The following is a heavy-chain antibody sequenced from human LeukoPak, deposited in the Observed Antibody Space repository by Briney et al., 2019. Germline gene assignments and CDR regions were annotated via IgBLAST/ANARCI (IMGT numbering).Heavy chain of an antibody. V-gene: IGHV3-66*02. CDR3: ARSPSLYYFEN. CDR1: GFTFSSFA. J-gene: IGHJ4*02. Sequence: SGGSLRLSCAASGFTFSSFAMSWVRQAPGKGLEWVSTIYSGGPTYYADSVKGRFTISRDNSKNTLYLLMNSLRIEDTAVYYCARSPSLYYFENWGQGTLVTVSS. CDR2: IYSGGPT.